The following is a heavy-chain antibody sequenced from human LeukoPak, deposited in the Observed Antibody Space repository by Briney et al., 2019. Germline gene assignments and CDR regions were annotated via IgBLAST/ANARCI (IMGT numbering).Heavy chain of an antibody. J-gene: IGHJ3*02. D-gene: IGHD2/OR15-2a*01. CDR2: ISGGGSPI. CDR3: ARDSLWAFDI. CDR1: GFIFSDYY. V-gene: IGHV3-11*01. Sequence: PGGSLRLSCAASGFIFSDYYMDWVRQAPGKGLEWVSYISGGGSPISYADSVKGRFTISRDNAKNSLYLQLNSLRDEDTAIYYCARDSLWAFDIWGQGTMVTVSS.